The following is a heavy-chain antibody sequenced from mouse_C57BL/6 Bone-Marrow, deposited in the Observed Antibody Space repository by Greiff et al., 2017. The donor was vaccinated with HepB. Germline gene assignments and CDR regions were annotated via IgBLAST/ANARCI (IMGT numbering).Heavy chain of an antibody. CDR1: GFTFSSYA. V-gene: IGHV5-4*01. Sequence: DVMLVESGGGLVKPGGSLKLSCAASGFTFSSYAMSWVRQTPEKRLEWVATISDGGSYTYYPDNVKGRFTISRDNAKNNLYLQMSHLKSEDTAMYYCARERRHDYAMDYWGQGTSVTVSS. CDR2: ISDGGSYT. J-gene: IGHJ4*01. CDR3: ARERRHDYAMDY. D-gene: IGHD6-1*01.